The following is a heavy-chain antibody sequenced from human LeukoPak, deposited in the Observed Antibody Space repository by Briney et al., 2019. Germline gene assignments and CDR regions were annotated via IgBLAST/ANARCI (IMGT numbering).Heavy chain of an antibody. J-gene: IGHJ5*02. D-gene: IGHD6-13*01. CDR3: ARGQQQSWENWFDP. Sequence: GASVKVSCKASGYTFTGYYMHWVRQAPGQGLEWMGGIIPIFGTANYAQKFQGRVTITTDESTSTAYMELSSLRSEDTAVYYCARGQQQSWENWFDPWGQGTLVTVSS. CDR1: GYTFTGYY. V-gene: IGHV1-69*05. CDR2: IIPIFGTA.